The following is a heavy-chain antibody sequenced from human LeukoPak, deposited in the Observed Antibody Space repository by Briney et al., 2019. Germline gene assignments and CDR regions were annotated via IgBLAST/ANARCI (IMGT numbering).Heavy chain of an antibody. V-gene: IGHV3-43*02. J-gene: IGHJ4*02. D-gene: IGHD3-16*01. CDR1: GCTFDDYA. CDR2: ISGDGGST. Sequence: GGSLRLSCAASGCTFDDYAMDWVHQAPGKGLEWVSLISGDGGSTYYADSVKGRFTISRDNSKNSMYLQMNSLRTEDTALYYCAKAGGRMEPRVWFDYWGQGTLVTVSS. CDR3: AKAGGRMEPRVWFDY.